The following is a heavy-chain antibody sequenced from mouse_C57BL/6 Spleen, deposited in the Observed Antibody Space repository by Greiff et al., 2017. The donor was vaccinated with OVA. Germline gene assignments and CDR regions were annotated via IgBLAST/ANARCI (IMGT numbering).Heavy chain of an antibody. V-gene: IGHV1-26*01. CDR3: AREGWPGY. Sequence: EVQLQQSGPELVKPGASVKISCKASGYTFTDYYMNWVKQSHGKSLEWIGDINPNNGGTSYNQKFKGKATLTVDKSSSTAYMELRSLTSEDSAVYYCAREGWPGYWGQGTTLTVSS. CDR1: GYTFTDYY. CDR2: INPNNGGT. J-gene: IGHJ2*01. D-gene: IGHD2-3*01.